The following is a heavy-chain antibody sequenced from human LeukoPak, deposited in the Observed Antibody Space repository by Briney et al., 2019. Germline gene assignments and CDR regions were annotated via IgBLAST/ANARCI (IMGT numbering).Heavy chain of an antibody. Sequence: ASVKVSYKASGYTFSSYDVNWMRQATGQGLEWMGWMAPNSGNTGYAQRFQGRVTMTRNTSISTAYMELSSLRSEDTAVYYCARYNDLWSGPHFDLWGQGTLVSVSS. D-gene: IGHD3-3*01. V-gene: IGHV1-8*01. CDR2: MAPNSGNT. J-gene: IGHJ4*02. CDR3: ARYNDLWSGPHFDL. CDR1: GYTFSSYD.